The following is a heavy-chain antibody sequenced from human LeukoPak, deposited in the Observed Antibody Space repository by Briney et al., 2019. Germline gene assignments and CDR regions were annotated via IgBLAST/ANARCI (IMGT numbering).Heavy chain of an antibody. V-gene: IGHV1-2*02. D-gene: IGHD2-2*02. CDR2: INPNSGGT. Sequence: ASVKVFCKASGYTFTGYYMHWVRQAPGQGLEWMGWINPNSGGTNYAQKFQGRVTMTRDTSISTAYMELSRLRSDDTAVYYCARGSIPAAIGDNWFDPWGQGTLVTVSS. J-gene: IGHJ5*02. CDR3: ARGSIPAAIGDNWFDP. CDR1: GYTFTGYY.